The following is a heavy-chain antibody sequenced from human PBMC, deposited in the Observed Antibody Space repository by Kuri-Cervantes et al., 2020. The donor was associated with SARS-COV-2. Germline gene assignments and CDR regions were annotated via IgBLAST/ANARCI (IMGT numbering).Heavy chain of an antibody. CDR3: ARGSSPRSGWYFGY. J-gene: IGHJ4*01. CDR2: FDPEDGET. Sequence: ASVKVSCKVSGYTLTELSMHWVRQAPGKGLEWMGGFDPEDGETNYAQKFQGRVTITADKSTSTAYMELSSLRSEDTAVYYCARGSSPRSGWYFGYWGHGTLVNVSS. V-gene: IGHV1-24*01. CDR1: GYTLTELS. D-gene: IGHD6-19*01.